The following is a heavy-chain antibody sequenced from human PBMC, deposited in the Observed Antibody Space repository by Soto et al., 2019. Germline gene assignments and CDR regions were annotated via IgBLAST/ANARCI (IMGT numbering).Heavy chain of an antibody. D-gene: IGHD3-16*02. CDR2: ISYDGSNK. Sequence: PGGSLRLSCAASGFTFSSYAMHWVRQAPGKGLEWVAVISYDGSNKYYADSVKGRFTISRDNSKNTLYLQMNSLRAEDTAVYYCARDYRARPKYAFDIWGQGTMVTVS. V-gene: IGHV3-30-3*01. J-gene: IGHJ3*02. CDR3: ARDYRARPKYAFDI. CDR1: GFTFSSYA.